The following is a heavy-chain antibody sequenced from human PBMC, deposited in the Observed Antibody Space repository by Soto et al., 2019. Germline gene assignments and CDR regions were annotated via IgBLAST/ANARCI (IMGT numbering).Heavy chain of an antibody. J-gene: IGHJ4*02. CDR2: ISGSGGST. Sequence: EVQLLESGGGLVQPGGSLRLSCASSGFTFSSYAMSWVRQAPGKGLEWGSAISGSGGSTYYADSVKGRFTISRDNSKNTLYLQMNSLRAEDTAVYYCAKDIVVVPAAMLDYWGQGTLVTVSS. CDR3: AKDIVVVPAAMLDY. CDR1: GFTFSSYA. D-gene: IGHD2-2*01. V-gene: IGHV3-23*01.